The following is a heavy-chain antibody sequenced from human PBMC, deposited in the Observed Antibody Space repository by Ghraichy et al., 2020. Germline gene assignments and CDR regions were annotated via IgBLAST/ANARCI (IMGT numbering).Heavy chain of an antibody. CDR3: AQNIEFTIHDGEGY. V-gene: IGHV3-23*01. Sequence: GGSLRLSCTASGFIFRDYAMNWVRQAPGKGLEWVSGISGSGGSPSYADSVKGRFTISRDNSKNTLSLQMNSLRDEDTAIYYCAQNIEFTIHDGEGYWGQGTLVTVSS. CDR2: ISGSGGSP. D-gene: IGHD2/OR15-2a*01. J-gene: IGHJ4*02. CDR1: GFIFRDYA.